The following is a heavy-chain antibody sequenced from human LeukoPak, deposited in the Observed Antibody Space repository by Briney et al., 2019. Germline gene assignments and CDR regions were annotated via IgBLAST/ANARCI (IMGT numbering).Heavy chain of an antibody. D-gene: IGHD3-16*01. V-gene: IGHV3-7*01. CDR1: GSTFSIAW. CDR3: ADLGSRD. Sequence: GPLRLSCAASGSTFSIAWRTWVRQAPGKGLEWVATIKDVGSDKYYVDSVKGRFTISRDNAKKSLWLQMNSLRVEDTAMYYCADLGSRDWGQGTLVTVSS. CDR2: IKDVGSDK. J-gene: IGHJ4*02.